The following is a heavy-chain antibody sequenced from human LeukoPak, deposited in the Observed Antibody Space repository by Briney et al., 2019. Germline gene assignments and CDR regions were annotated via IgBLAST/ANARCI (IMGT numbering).Heavy chain of an antibody. Sequence: GGSLRLSCEASGFVLSDYYMSWIRQAPGKGLEWLAYISGRHNTITYVDSVKGRFTISRDNAKNSMYLQMNSLRAEDTAVYYCARSGYSGYMGFWGQGTLVTVSS. J-gene: IGHJ4*02. D-gene: IGHD5-12*01. CDR2: ISGRHNTI. CDR1: GFVLSDYY. V-gene: IGHV3-11*04. CDR3: ARSGYSGYMGF.